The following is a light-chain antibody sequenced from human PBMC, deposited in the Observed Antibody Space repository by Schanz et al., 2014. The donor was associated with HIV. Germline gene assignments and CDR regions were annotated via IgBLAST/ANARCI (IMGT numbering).Light chain of an antibody. CDR3: QHYNNYPWT. Sequence: EIVMTQSPATLYVSPGEGATLSCRASQSISNNLAWYQHKPGQAPTLLIYGASKRATGIPDRFSGSGSGTEFTLTISSLQPDDIATYYCQHYNNYPWTFGQGTKVEIK. CDR2: GAS. CDR1: QSISNN. V-gene: IGKV3D-15*01. J-gene: IGKJ1*01.